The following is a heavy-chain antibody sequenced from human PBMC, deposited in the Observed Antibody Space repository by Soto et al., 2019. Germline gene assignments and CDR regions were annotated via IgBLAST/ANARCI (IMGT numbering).Heavy chain of an antibody. D-gene: IGHD2-15*01. J-gene: IGHJ5*02. CDR1: GFTFSSYG. Sequence: QVQLVESGGGVVQPGRSLRLSCAASGFTFSSYGMHWVRQAPGKGLEWVAVIWYDGSNKYDADSVQGRFTISRDNSKNTLYLQMNSLSAADTAVYYCARDCGGRDGYTVGCNWFDPWGQGTLVTVSS. CDR3: ARDCGGRDGYTVGCNWFDP. V-gene: IGHV3-33*01. CDR2: IWYDGSNK.